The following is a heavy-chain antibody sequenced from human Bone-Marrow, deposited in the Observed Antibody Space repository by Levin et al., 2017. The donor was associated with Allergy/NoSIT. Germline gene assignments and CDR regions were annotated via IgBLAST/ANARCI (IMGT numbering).Heavy chain of an antibody. D-gene: IGHD5-12*01. CDR1: GGSVSGGSYH. Sequence: ASETLSLTCSVSGGSVSGGSYHWNWIRQSPGKGLEYIGYIYDNGGANYNPSFKSRSTISVDTSKNQFSLRLTSVTATDTGVYYCARGLAITASRTRGLDVWGQGTTVIVSS. J-gene: IGHJ6*02. CDR3: ARGLAITASRTRGLDV. CDR2: IYDNGGA. V-gene: IGHV4-61*01.